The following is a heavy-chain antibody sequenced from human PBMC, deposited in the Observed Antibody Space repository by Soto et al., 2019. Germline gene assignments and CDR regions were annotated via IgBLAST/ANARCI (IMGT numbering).Heavy chain of an antibody. CDR3: ARDKVVPAAISSRYYYYGMDV. V-gene: IGHV4-34*01. D-gene: IGHD2-2*02. CDR1: GGSFSGYY. CDR2: INHSGST. Sequence: SETLSLTCAVYGGSFSGYYWSWIRQPPGKGLEWIGEINHSGSTNYNPSLKSRVTISVDTSKNQFSLKLSSVTAADTAVYYCARDKVVPAAISSRYYYYGMDVWGQGTTVT. J-gene: IGHJ6*02.